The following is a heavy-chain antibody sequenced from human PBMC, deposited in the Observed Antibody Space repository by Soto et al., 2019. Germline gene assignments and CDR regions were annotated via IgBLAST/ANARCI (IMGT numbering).Heavy chain of an antibody. CDR3: AKDNYDFWSGLDAFDI. CDR1: GFTFSIYA. Sequence: GVSLRLSFAASGFTFSIYAMSWVRQAPGKGLEWVSAISGSGGSTYYADSVKGRFTISRDNSKNTLYLQMNSLRAEDTAVYYCAKDNYDFWSGLDAFDIWGQGTMVTVSS. CDR2: ISGSGGST. D-gene: IGHD3-3*01. V-gene: IGHV3-23*01. J-gene: IGHJ3*02.